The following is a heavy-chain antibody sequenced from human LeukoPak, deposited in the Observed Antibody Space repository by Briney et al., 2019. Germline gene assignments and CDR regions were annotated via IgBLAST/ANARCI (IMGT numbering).Heavy chain of an antibody. J-gene: IGHJ6*02. CDR2: ISGSGGST. CDR1: GFTFSSYA. V-gene: IGHV3-23*01. Sequence: GGSLRLSWAASGFTFSSYAMSWVRQAPGKGLEWVSAISGSGGSTYYADSVKGRFTISRDNSKNTLYLQMNSLRAEDTAVYYCERGYSSGWTPPYYYYGMDVWGQGTTVTVSS. D-gene: IGHD6-19*01. CDR3: ERGYSSGWTPPYYYYGMDV.